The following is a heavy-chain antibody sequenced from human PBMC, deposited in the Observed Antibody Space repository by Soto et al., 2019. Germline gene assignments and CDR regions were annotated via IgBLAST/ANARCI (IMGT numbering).Heavy chain of an antibody. Sequence: SETLSLTCTVSGGSISYEYYHWTWIRQSPGKGLEWIGYVHYSGSIIYNPSFKSRVTISVDTSKNQFSLQLSSVTAADTAVYFCAREDDGGDRDYYGLDVWGQGTTVTVSS. CDR2: VHYSGSI. V-gene: IGHV4-30-4*08. CDR1: GGSISYEYYH. J-gene: IGHJ6*02. CDR3: AREDDGGDRDYYGLDV. D-gene: IGHD2-21*02.